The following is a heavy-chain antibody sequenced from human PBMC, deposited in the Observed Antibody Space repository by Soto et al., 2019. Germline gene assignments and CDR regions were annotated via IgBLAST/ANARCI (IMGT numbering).Heavy chain of an antibody. D-gene: IGHD2-2*02. CDR3: ARDGPAVPAAIINHDAFDI. CDR2: IYYSGST. J-gene: IGHJ3*02. Sequence: SETLSLTCTVSGGSISSYYWSWIRQPPGKGLEWIGYIYYSGSTNYNPSLKSRVTISVDTSKNQFSLKLSSVTAADTAVYYCARDGPAVPAAIINHDAFDIWGQGTMVTVSS. V-gene: IGHV4-59*01. CDR1: GGSISSYY.